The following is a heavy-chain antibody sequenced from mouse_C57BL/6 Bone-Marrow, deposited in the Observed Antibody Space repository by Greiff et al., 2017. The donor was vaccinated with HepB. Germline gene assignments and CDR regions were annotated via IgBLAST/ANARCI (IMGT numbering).Heavy chain of an antibody. D-gene: IGHD1-1*01. J-gene: IGHJ1*03. CDR1: GYTFTVYE. CDR3: TRGTTVGGYFDV. CDR2: IDPETGGT. Sequence: VQLQESGAELVRPGASVTLSCKASGYTFTVYEMHWVKQTPVHGLVWIGAIDPETGGTAYNQKFKGKAILTADKSSSTAYMELRSLTSEDSAVDYCTRGTTVGGYFDVWGTGTTVTVSS. V-gene: IGHV1-15*01.